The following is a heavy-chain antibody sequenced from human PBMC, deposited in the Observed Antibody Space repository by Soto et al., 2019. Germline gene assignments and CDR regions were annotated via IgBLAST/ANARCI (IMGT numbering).Heavy chain of an antibody. Sequence: GGSLRLSCAASGFTFSSYSMNWVRQAPGKGLEWVSYISSSSSTIYYADSVKGRFTISRDNAKNSLYLQMNSLRDEDTAVYYCARNAALLFYYYYGMDVWGQGTTVTVSS. CDR3: ARNAALLFYYYYGMDV. CDR2: ISSSSSTI. D-gene: IGHD1-26*01. V-gene: IGHV3-48*02. CDR1: GFTFSSYS. J-gene: IGHJ6*02.